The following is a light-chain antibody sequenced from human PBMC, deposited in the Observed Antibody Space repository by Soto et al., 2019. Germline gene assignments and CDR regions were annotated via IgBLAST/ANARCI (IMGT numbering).Light chain of an antibody. CDR3: QKYNSAPVN. CDR2: AAS. V-gene: IGKV1-27*01. J-gene: IGKJ3*01. Sequence: DIQMTQSPSSLSASVGDRVTITCRASQGVSNYLAWYQQKPGKVPKLLIYAASTLQSGVPSRFSGSGSGTDFTRNISRLQPEDVAPYYCQKYNSAPVNFGPGTKVDI. CDR1: QGVSNY.